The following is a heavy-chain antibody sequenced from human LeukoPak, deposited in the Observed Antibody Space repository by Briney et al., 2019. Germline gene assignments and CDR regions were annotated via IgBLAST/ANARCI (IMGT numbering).Heavy chain of an antibody. Sequence: GGSLRLSCAASGFTFTSYSMNWVRQAPGKGLEWVSSISSSSSYIYYADSVKGRFTISRDNSKNTLYLQMNSLRAEDTAVYYCARSHPAAAGTVDYWGQGTLVTVSS. J-gene: IGHJ4*02. CDR3: ARSHPAAAGTVDY. V-gene: IGHV3-21*01. CDR2: ISSSSSYI. CDR1: GFTFTSYS. D-gene: IGHD6-13*01.